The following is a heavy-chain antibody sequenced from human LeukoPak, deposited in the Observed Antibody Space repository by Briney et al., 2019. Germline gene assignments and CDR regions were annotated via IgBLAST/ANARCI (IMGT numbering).Heavy chain of an antibody. D-gene: IGHD1-26*01. J-gene: IGHJ3*02. CDR2: INPNSGGT. V-gene: IGHV1-2*02. CDR1: GYTFTGYY. Sequence: ASVKVSCKASGYTFTGYYMHWVRQAPGQGLEWMGWINPNSGGTNYAQKFQGRVTMTRDTSISTAYMELSRLRSDDTAVYYCARDMVGAIFDAFDIWGQGTMVTVSS. CDR3: ARDMVGAIFDAFDI.